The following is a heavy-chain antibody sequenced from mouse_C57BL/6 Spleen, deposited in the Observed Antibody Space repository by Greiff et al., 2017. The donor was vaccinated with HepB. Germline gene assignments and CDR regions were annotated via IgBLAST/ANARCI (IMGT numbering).Heavy chain of an antibody. CDR1: GFTFTDYY. D-gene: IGHD4-1*01. J-gene: IGHJ3*01. CDR3: ARYGTGTGFAY. CDR2: IRNKANGYTT. Sequence: EVQGVESGGGLVQPGGSLSLSCAASGFTFTDYYMSWVRQPPGKALEWLGFIRNKANGYTTEYSASVKGRFPISRDNSQSILYLQMNALRAEDSATYYCARYGTGTGFAYWGQGTLVTVSA. V-gene: IGHV7-3*01.